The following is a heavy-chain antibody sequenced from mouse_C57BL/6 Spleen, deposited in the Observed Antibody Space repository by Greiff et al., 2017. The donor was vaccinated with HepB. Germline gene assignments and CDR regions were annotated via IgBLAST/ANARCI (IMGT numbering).Heavy chain of an antibody. Sequence: VQLQQSGAELVRPGASVTLSCKASGYTFTDYEMHWVKQTPVHGLEWIGAIDPETGGTAYNQKFKGKAILTADKSSSTAYMELRSLTSDDSAVYYCTRSHYGSSSVYAMDYWGQGTSVTVSS. CDR2: IDPETGGT. D-gene: IGHD1-1*01. J-gene: IGHJ4*01. V-gene: IGHV1-15*01. CDR1: GYTFTDYE. CDR3: TRSHYGSSSVYAMDY.